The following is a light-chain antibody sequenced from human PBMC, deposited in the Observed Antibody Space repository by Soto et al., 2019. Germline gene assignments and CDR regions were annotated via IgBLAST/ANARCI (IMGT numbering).Light chain of an antibody. V-gene: IGKV3-11*01. CDR1: QHISGY. Sequence: EVVLTQSPSTLSLSPGERATLSCRASQHISGYLAWYQQKPGQAPRLLIYDASNRATGVPARFSGSGSWTAFTPPISSLEPEDFSIYYCQQRSNCPPSTFGQGTRLEIK. CDR3: QQRSNCPPST. CDR2: DAS. J-gene: IGKJ5*01.